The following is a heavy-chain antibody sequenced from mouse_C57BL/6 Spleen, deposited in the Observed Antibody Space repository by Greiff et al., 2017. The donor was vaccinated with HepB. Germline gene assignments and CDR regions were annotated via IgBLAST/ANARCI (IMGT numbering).Heavy chain of an antibody. V-gene: IGHV1-82*01. J-gene: IGHJ2*01. CDR1: GYAFSSSW. CDR3: ARGSSGYNFDY. Sequence: QVQLQQSGPELVKPGASVKISCKASGYAFSSSWMNWVKQRPGKGLEWIGRIYPGDGDTNYNGKFKGKATLTADKSSSTAYMQLSSLTSEDSAVYVCARGSSGYNFDYWGQGTTLTVSS. D-gene: IGHD3-2*02. CDR2: IYPGDGDT.